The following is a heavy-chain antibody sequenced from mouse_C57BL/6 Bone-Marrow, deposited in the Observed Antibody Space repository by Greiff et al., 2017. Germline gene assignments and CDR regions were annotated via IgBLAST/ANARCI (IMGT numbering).Heavy chain of an antibody. J-gene: IGHJ2*01. CDR1: GFNIKNTY. D-gene: IGHD2-2*01. CDR3: AGRDGLQGYVDY. CDR2: IDPANGNP. V-gene: IGHV14-3*01. Sequence: EVKLVESVAELVRPGASVKLSCPASGFNIKNTYMHWVKQRPEQGLEWIGRIDPANGNPKSAPKFPGKAPITADTSSNTAYLQLRSLTSENTASYYWAGRDGLQGYVDYWGQGTTLTGSS.